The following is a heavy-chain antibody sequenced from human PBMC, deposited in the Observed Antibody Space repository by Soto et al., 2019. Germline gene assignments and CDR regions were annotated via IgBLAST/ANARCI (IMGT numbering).Heavy chain of an antibody. CDR1: GSPFSTYW. CDR2: ISPDDSDT. D-gene: IGHD2-21*01. Sequence: EVQLVQSGAEVKKPGESLKISCHSSGSPFSTYWVAWVRQMPGKALEWMGLISPDDSDTRYNPAFRGQVTISAEKSTSTVFLHWSSLKASYTATYFCARQRRDASDGCFLCPMDVWGHGTSVTVSS. J-gene: IGHJ6*02. CDR3: ARQRRDASDGCFLCPMDV. V-gene: IGHV5-51*01.